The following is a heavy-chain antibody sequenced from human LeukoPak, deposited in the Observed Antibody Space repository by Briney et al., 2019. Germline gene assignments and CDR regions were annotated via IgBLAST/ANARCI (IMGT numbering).Heavy chain of an antibody. Sequence: GGSLRLSCAASGFNVSSNYMSWVRQAPGKGLEWDSVIYSGGSTYYADSVKGRFTISRDNSKNTLYLQMNSLRVEDTAVYYCARDRLYYGMDVWGQGTTVTV. CDR3: ARDRLYYGMDV. CDR2: IYSGGST. V-gene: IGHV3-66*01. J-gene: IGHJ6*02. CDR1: GFNVSSNY.